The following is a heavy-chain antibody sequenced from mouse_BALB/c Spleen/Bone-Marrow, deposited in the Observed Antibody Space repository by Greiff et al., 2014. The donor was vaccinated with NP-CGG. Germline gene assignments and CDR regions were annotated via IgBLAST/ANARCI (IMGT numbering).Heavy chain of an antibody. Sequence: VQLQQSGAEVVKPGASVKVSCKASGYTFTNYWMQWVKQRPGQGLEWIGEIEPSDSYTNYNQDFKGKATLTVDKSSSTAYMQLCSLTSEDSAVYYCARGRTTVVSDYWGQGTSLTVSS. V-gene: IGHV1-69*02. CDR1: GYTFTNYW. J-gene: IGHJ2*02. CDR3: ARGRTTVVSDY. CDR2: IEPSDSYT. D-gene: IGHD1-1*01.